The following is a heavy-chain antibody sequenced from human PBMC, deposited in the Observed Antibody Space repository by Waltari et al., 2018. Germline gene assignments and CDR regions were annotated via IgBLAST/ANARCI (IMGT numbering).Heavy chain of an antibody. V-gene: IGHV3-21*01. D-gene: IGHD2-2*01. CDR3: AREKGDIVVVHAFDI. J-gene: IGHJ3*02. CDR2: ISSSSSYI. CDR1: ASTFSSYS. Sequence: EVQLVESGGGLVKPGGSLRLSCAASASTFSSYSMNWVRQAPGKGLEWVSSISSSSSYIYYADSVKGRFTISRDNAKNSLYLQMNSLRAEDTAVYYCAREKGDIVVVHAFDIWGQGTMVTVSS.